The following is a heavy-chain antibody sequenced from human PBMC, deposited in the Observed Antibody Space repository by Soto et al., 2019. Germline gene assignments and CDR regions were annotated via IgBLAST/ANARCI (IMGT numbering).Heavy chain of an antibody. CDR2: IKQDGSEK. CDR3: ARDTPSGSYYGEDY. CDR1: GFTFSSYW. D-gene: IGHD1-26*01. Sequence: GGSLRLSCAASGFTFSSYWMSWVRQAPGKGLEWVANIKQDGSEKYYVDSVKGRFTISRDNAKNSLYLQMNSLRAEDTAVYYCARDTPSGSYYGEDYWGQGTLVTVSS. V-gene: IGHV3-7*03. J-gene: IGHJ4*02.